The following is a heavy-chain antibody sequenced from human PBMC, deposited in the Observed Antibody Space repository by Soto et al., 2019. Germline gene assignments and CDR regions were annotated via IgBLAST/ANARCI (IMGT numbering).Heavy chain of an antibody. D-gene: IGHD6-13*01. CDR2: IYYSGST. CDR3: ARGRRYSSSWVDY. Sequence: QVQLQESGPGLVKPSQTLSLTCTVSGGSISSGGYYWSWIRQHPGKGLEWIGYIYYSGSTYYNPSLKRRVTISVDTSKNQFSLKLSSVTAADTAVYYCARGRRYSSSWVDYWGQGTLVTVSS. CDR1: GGSISSGGYY. J-gene: IGHJ4*02. V-gene: IGHV4-31*03.